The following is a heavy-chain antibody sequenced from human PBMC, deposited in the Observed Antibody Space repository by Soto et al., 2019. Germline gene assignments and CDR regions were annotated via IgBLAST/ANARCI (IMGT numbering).Heavy chain of an antibody. CDR2: LWHDGLKK. J-gene: IGHJ4*02. CDR1: RVTFSDYG. V-gene: IGHV3-33*01. Sequence: QVQLVESGGGVVQPERSLRLSCVASRVTFSDYGMHWVRQAPGKGLEWVAGLWHDGLKKDYVDSVKGRFTVSRDNSKNTLYLQMNSLRVEDTATYYCARDRGADAPIDFWGQGTLVTVSS. CDR3: ARDRGADAPIDF.